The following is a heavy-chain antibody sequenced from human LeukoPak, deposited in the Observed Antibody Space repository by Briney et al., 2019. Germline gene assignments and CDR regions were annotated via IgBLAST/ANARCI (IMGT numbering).Heavy chain of an antibody. D-gene: IGHD6-19*01. CDR1: GFTFSSFV. CDR3: AKCTRGCFEDY. Sequence: PGGSLRLSCAASGFTFSSFVMNWVRQAPGKGLEWVSTISDRGDSTYYADSVKGRFTISRDNSKNTLYLQMNSLRAEDTAVYYCAKCTRGCFEDYWGQGTLVTVSS. CDR2: ISDRGDST. J-gene: IGHJ4*02. V-gene: IGHV3-23*01.